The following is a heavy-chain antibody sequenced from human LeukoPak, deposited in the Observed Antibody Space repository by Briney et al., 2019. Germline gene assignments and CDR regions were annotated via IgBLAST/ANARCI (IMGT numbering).Heavy chain of an antibody. CDR1: GGSISSYY. CDR2: IYYSGST. J-gene: IGHJ4*02. V-gene: IGHV4-59*12. Sequence: SETLSLTCTVSGGSISSYYWSWIRQPPGKGLEWIGYIYYSGSTNYNPSLKSRVTISVDTSKNQFSLKLSSVTAADTAVYYCARDSGDYETPHFDYWGQGTLVTVSS. CDR3: ARDSGDYETPHFDY. D-gene: IGHD4-17*01.